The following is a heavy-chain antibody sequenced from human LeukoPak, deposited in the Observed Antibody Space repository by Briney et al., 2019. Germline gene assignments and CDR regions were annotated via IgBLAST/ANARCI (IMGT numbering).Heavy chain of an antibody. V-gene: IGHV4-59*08. D-gene: IGHD5-24*01. CDR1: GGSINTYY. J-gene: IGHJ4*02. Sequence: SETLSLTRTVSGGSINTYYWSWIRQPPGKGLEWIGYIYYSGSTKYNPSLKSRVTISVDTSKNQFSLKLSSVTAADTAVYYCARGARAGYNLEPFDYWGQGTLVTVSS. CDR2: IYYSGST. CDR3: ARGARAGYNLEPFDY.